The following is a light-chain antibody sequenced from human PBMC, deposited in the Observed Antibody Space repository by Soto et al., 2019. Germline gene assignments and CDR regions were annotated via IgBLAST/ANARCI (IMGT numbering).Light chain of an antibody. CDR1: SSDVGGYNY. CDR3: SSYTSSSYVV. J-gene: IGLJ2*01. CDR2: EVS. Sequence: QSALTQPASVSGSPGQSITISCTGTSSDVGGYNYVSWYQQHPGKAPKLMIYEVSNRPSGVSHRFSGSKSGNTASLTISGRQAEDEADYYCSSYTSSSYVVFGGGTKLTVL. V-gene: IGLV2-14*01.